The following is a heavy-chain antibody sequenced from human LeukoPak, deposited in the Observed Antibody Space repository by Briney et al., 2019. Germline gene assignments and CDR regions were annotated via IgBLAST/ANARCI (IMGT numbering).Heavy chain of an antibody. D-gene: IGHD3-10*01. V-gene: IGHV3-30*04. J-gene: IGHJ3*02. Sequence: GGSLRLSCAASGFTFSSYAMHWVRQAPGKGLEWGAVISYDGSNKYYADSVKGRFTISRDNSKNTLYLQMNSLRAEDTAVYYCARGGYYGSGSYLDAFDIWGQGTMVTVSS. CDR2: ISYDGSNK. CDR1: GFTFSSYA. CDR3: ARGGYYGSGSYLDAFDI.